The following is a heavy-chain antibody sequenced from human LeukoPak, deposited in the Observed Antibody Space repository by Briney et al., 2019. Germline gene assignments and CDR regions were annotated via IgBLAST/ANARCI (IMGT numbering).Heavy chain of an antibody. Sequence: ASVKVSCKASGYTFTSYDINWVRQATGQGLEWMGWLNPNSGNTGYAQKFQGRVTITRNTSINTAYMELSSLRSEDTAVYYCARVRWDRGFEYYFDCWGQGTLVTVSS. CDR3: ARVRWDRGFEYYFDC. D-gene: IGHD1-26*01. V-gene: IGHV1-8*03. J-gene: IGHJ4*02. CDR2: LNPNSGNT. CDR1: GYTFTSYD.